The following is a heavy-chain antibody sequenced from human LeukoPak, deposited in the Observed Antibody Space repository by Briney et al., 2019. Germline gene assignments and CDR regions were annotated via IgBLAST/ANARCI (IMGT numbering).Heavy chain of an antibody. CDR2: IKSDGSST. Sequence: GGSLRLSCAASGFTFTRYWMHWVRQAPGKGLVWVSRIKSDGSSTSYADSVKGRFTISRDNAKNSLYLQMNSLRAEDTAVYYCASEDQPYYYNYGMDVWGQGTTVTVSS. CDR1: GFTFTRYW. V-gene: IGHV3-74*01. CDR3: ASEDQPYYYNYGMDV. J-gene: IGHJ6*02.